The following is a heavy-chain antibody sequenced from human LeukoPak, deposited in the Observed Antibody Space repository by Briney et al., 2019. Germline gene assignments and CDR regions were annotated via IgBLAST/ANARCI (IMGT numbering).Heavy chain of an antibody. V-gene: IGHV3-23*01. CDR1: GFTFSSYA. J-gene: IGHJ4*02. D-gene: IGHD2-2*01. CDR2: ISGSGGST. Sequence: PGGSLRLSCAASGFTFSSYAMSWVRQAPGKGLEWVSAISGSGGSTYYADSVKGRFTISRDNAKNSLYLQMNSLRAEDTAVYYCARVGIVVVPCFDYWGQGTLVTVSS. CDR3: ARVGIVVVPCFDY.